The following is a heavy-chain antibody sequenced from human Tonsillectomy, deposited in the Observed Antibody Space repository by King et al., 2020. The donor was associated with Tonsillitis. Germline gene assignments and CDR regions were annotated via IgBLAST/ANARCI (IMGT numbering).Heavy chain of an antibody. CDR1: GFTFSSYG. J-gene: IGHJ2*01. Sequence: QLVQSGGGVVQPGKSLRLSCAASGFTFSSYGMHWVRQAPGKGLEWVAVIWYDGSNKYYTDSVKGRFTISRDNSKNTLYLQMNSLRAEDTALYYCARDRNMAAAGPYWDFDLWGRGTLVTVSS. V-gene: IGHV3-33*01. D-gene: IGHD6-13*01. CDR3: ARDRNMAAAGPYWDFDL. CDR2: IWYDGSNK.